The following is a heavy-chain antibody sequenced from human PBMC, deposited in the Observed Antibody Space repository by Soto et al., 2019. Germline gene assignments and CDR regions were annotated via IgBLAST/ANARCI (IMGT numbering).Heavy chain of an antibody. J-gene: IGHJ5*01. V-gene: IGHV4-39*01. CDR1: GVSIHNSHSF. CDR2: VYYSGGA. CDR3: GRVVEGATRHTDFDS. Sequence: PSETLSLTCAVSGVSIHNSHSFWGWIRQPPGKGLEFIANVYYSGGAHYNPSFKGRVTISVDTATNQVSLRMSSVTAADTAVYFCGRVVEGATRHTDFDSWGQGTLVTVSS. D-gene: IGHD2-21*01.